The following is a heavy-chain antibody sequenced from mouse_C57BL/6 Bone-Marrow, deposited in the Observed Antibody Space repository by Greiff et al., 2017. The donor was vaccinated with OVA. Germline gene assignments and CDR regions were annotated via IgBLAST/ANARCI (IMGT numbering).Heavy chain of an antibody. Sequence: EVNVVESGGGLVQPGESLKLSCESNEYEFPSHDMSWVRKTPEKRLELVAAINSDGGSTYYPDTMERRFIISRDNTKKTLYLQMSSLRSEDTALYYCARHRYDYDVGWYFDVWGTGTTVTVSS. D-gene: IGHD2-4*01. CDR2: INSDGGST. V-gene: IGHV5-2*01. CDR3: ARHRYDYDVGWYFDV. CDR1: EYEFPSHD. J-gene: IGHJ1*03.